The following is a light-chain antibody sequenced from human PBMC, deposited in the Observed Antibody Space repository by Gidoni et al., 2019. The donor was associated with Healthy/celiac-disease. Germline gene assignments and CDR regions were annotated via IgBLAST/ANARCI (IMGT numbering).Light chain of an antibody. CDR3: QKYNSARELT. J-gene: IGKJ3*01. CDR2: AAS. V-gene: IGKV1-27*01. Sequence: DIQMTQSPSSLSASVGDRVTITCRASQGISNYLAWYQQKPGKVPKLLIYAASTLQSGVPSRFSGSGSGTDFTLTISSLQPEDVATYYCQKYNSARELTFGPGTKVDIK. CDR1: QGISNY.